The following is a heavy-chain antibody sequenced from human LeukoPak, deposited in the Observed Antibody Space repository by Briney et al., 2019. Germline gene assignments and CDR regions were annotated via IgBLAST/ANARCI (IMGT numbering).Heavy chain of an antibody. CDR2: INPNSGGT. CDR3: ARVKGDYYDSSGLGAFDI. D-gene: IGHD3-22*01. V-gene: IGHV1-2*02. J-gene: IGHJ3*02. Sequence: ASVKVSCKASGYTFTGYYMHWVRQAPGQGLEWMGWINPNSGGTNYAQKFQGRVTMTRDTSISTAYMELSRLRSDDTAVYYCARVKGDYYDSSGLGAFDIWGQGTMVTVSS. CDR1: GYTFTGYY.